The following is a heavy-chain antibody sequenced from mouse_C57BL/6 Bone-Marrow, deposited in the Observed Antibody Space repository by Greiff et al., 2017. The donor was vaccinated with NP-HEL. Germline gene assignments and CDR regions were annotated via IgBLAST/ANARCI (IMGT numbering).Heavy chain of an antibody. CDR1: GYTFTSYW. D-gene: IGHD2-13*01. CDR2: INPSSGYT. J-gene: IGHJ1*03. V-gene: IGHV1-7*01. Sequence: QVQLQQSGAELAKPGASVKLSCKASGYTFTSYWMHWVKQRPGQGLEWIGYINPSSGYTKYNQKFKDKATLNADKSSSTAYMQLSSLTYEDSAVYYCAKAGGWGLRGYWYFDVWGTGTTVTVSS. CDR3: AKAGGWGLRGYWYFDV.